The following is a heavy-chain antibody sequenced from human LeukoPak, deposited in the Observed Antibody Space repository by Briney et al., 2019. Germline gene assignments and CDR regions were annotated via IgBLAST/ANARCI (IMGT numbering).Heavy chain of an antibody. V-gene: IGHV3-64*01. CDR2: ITSNGGST. CDR1: GFTFSTYP. CDR3: AKRSGGPSPFDY. D-gene: IGHD3-3*01. J-gene: IGHJ4*02. Sequence: GGSLRLSCAASGFTFSTYPMHWVRQAPGKGLEYVSVITSNGGSTYYTNSVKGRFTISRDNSKNTLYLQMNSLRADDTAVYYCAKRSGGPSPFDYWGQGALVTVSS.